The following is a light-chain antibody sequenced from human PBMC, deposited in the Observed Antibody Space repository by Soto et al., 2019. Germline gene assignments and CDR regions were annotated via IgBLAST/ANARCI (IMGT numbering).Light chain of an antibody. CDR3: QQRSIWPMYT. Sequence: EVVLTQSPATLSLSPGARATLSCRASQSVSSHFAWYQQKPGQAPRLLIYNTSNRASGIPARFSGSGSGTDFTLTISSLEPEDFAVYYCQQRSIWPMYTFGQGTRVEIK. J-gene: IGKJ2*01. V-gene: IGKV3-11*01. CDR1: QSVSSH. CDR2: NTS.